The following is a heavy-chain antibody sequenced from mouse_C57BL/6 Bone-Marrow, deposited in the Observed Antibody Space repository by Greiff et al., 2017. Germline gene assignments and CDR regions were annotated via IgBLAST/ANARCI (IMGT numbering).Heavy chain of an antibody. V-gene: IGHV1-50*01. CDR2: IDPSTSDT. J-gene: IGHJ1*03. Sequence: VQLQQPGAELVKPGASVKLSCKASGYTFTSYWMQWVKQRPGQGLEWIGEIDPSTSDTTYNQKFKGKATLTADKSSSTAYMQRSSLTSEDSAVYFRAREYYYWYFDVWGTGTTGTVSS. CDR3: AREYYYWYFDV. CDR1: GYTFTSYW. D-gene: IGHD1-1*02.